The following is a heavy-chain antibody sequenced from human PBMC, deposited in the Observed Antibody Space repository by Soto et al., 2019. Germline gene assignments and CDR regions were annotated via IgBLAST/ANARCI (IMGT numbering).Heavy chain of an antibody. CDR1: AGSIISADSY. CDR2: IAYSGDT. Sequence: SETRSLTCAFSAGSIISADSYWFWIRKHPGKGLEWIGYIAYSGDTYYNPSLRSRVTISADTSENKFSLTLKSVTAADTAVYFCARDFERSAIAHWGQGTSVTGSS. D-gene: IGHD3-9*01. CDR3: ARDFERSAIAH. J-gene: IGHJ4*02. V-gene: IGHV4-31*11.